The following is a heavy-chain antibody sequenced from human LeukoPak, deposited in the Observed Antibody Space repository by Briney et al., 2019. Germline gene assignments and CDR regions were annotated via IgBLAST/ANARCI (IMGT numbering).Heavy chain of an antibody. V-gene: IGHV4-39*07. Sequence: SETLSLTCTVSGGSISSSSYYWGWIRQPPGKGLEWIGSIYYSGSTYYNPSLKSRVTISVDTSKNQFSLKLSSVTAADTAVYYCARHYCGGDCYSRWYFDLWGRGTLVTVSS. CDR2: IYYSGST. CDR3: ARHYCGGDCYSRWYFDL. D-gene: IGHD2-21*02. J-gene: IGHJ2*01. CDR1: GGSISSSSYY.